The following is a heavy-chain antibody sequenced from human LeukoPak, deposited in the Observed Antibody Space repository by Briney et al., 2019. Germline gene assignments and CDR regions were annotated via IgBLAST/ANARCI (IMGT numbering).Heavy chain of an antibody. CDR3: AREGVPYAGDY. D-gene: IGHD3-10*01. V-gene: IGHV3-7*01. Sequence: GGSLRLSCAASGFTFSNYWMRWVRQAPGKGLEWVANIKQDGSEKNYVDPVKGRFTISRGNAKNAQYLQMNSLRAEDTAIYYCAREGVPYAGDYWGQGTLVTVSS. J-gene: IGHJ4*02. CDR2: IKQDGSEK. CDR1: GFTFSNYW.